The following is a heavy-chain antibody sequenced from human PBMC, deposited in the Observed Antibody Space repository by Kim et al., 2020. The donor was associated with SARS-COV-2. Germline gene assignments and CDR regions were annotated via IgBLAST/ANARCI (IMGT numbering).Heavy chain of an antibody. J-gene: IGHJ6*01. CDR2: MYFTGKT. CDR3: ASGYCSGGSCYNTFYYGM. Sequence: SETLSLTCSVSGGSGSRYYWSWIRQPPGKGLEWIGYMYFTGKTNYNPSLKSRVSISADTSKNQFSLKLSSVTAADTAVYYCASGYCSGGSCYNTFYYGM. CDR1: GGSGSRYY. D-gene: IGHD2-15*01. V-gene: IGHV4-59*08.